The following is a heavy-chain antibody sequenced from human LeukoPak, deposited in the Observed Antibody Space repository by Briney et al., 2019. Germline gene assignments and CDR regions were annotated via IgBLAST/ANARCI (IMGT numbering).Heavy chain of an antibody. J-gene: IGHJ4*02. V-gene: IGHV4-39*01. CDR3: ARLRGAAGTE. CDR2: IYYSGNT. D-gene: IGHD6-13*01. CDR1: DGSISRSTYY. Sequence: PSETLSLTCTVSDGSISRSTYYWGWIRQPPGKGLEWIGSIYYSGNTYYNPSLKSRVTISVDTSKNQFSLKLSSVTAADTAVYYCARLRGAAGTEWGQGTLVTVSS.